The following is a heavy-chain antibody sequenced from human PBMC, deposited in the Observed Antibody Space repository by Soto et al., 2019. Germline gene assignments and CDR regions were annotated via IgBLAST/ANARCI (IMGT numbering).Heavy chain of an antibody. D-gene: IGHD2-2*03. Sequence: SETLSLTCAVYGGSFSGYYWSWIRQPPGKGLEWIGEINHSGSTNYNPSLKSRVTISVDTSKNQFSLKLSSVTAADTAVYYCARLNGYCVSTNCHGYYGMDVWGQGTTVTVSS. CDR3: ARLNGYCVSTNCHGYYGMDV. CDR1: GGSFSGYY. J-gene: IGHJ6*02. V-gene: IGHV4-34*01. CDR2: INHSGST.